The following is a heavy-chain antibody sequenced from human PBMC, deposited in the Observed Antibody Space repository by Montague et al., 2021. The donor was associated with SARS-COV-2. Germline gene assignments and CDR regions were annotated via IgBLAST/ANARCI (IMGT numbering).Heavy chain of an antibody. Sequence: PALVKPTQTFTLICTFSGFSLDTSGACVAWIRQPPGKALEWLGPIYWDDGKYYNSSLKTRLSISKDTSKNQVVLILTDMDPADTATYFCAHREADNTVNSRFDPWGQGTLVTVSS. V-gene: IGHV2-5*02. D-gene: IGHD2/OR15-2a*01. CDR1: GFSLDTSGAC. CDR3: AHREADNTVNSRFDP. CDR2: IYWDDGK. J-gene: IGHJ5*02.